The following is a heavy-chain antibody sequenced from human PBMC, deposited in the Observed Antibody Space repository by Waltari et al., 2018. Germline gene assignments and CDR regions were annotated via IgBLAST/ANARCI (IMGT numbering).Heavy chain of an antibody. CDR2: ISGSGGST. D-gene: IGHD5-18*01. V-gene: IGHV3-23*01. CDR3: AKDARGYSYGSEFDY. J-gene: IGHJ4*02. CDR1: GFTFSSYA. Sequence: EVQLLESGGGLVQPGGSLRLSCPASGFTFSSYAMSWVRHAPGKGLEWVSAISGSGGSTYYADSVKGRFTISRDNSKNTLYLQMNSLRAEDTAVYYCAKDARGYSYGSEFDYWGQGTLVTVSS.